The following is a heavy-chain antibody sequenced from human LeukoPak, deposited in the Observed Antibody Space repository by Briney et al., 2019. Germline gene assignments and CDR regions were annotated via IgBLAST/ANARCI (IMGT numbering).Heavy chain of an antibody. CDR3: ARSPHYGDYVRDAFDI. CDR2: IYHSGST. J-gene: IGHJ3*02. V-gene: IGHV4-4*02. D-gene: IGHD4-17*01. Sequence: SETLSLTCAVSGGSVSSSNWWSWVRQPPGKGLEWIGEIYHSGSTNYNPSLKSRVTISVDKSKNQFSLKPSPVTAADTAVYYCARSPHYGDYVRDAFDIWGQGTMVTVSS. CDR1: GGSVSSSNW.